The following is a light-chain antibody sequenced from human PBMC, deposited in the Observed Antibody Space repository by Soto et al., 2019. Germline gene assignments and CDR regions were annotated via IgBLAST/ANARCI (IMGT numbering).Light chain of an antibody. Sequence: DIQMTQSPSSLSASVGDRVTITCQASQDISNYLNWYQQTPGKTPQLLIYDASNLETVVPSRFSGSGSATDFTFTISSRQPEDIETYYCQQYDNLLITVVQGTRLEIK. J-gene: IGKJ5*01. V-gene: IGKV1-33*01. CDR3: QQYDNLLIT. CDR1: QDISNY. CDR2: DAS.